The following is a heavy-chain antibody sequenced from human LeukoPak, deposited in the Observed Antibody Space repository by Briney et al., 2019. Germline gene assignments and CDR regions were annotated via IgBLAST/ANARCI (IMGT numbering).Heavy chain of an antibody. CDR2: INGSGGST. Sequence: GGSLRLSCAASGFPLRNYAMSWVRQAPGKGLEWVSDINGSGGSTYYADSVKGRFTISRDNSKNTLYLQMNSLRAEDTAVYYCAKGSLPVIAASCSDFWGQGTLVTVSS. V-gene: IGHV3-23*01. D-gene: IGHD2-15*01. J-gene: IGHJ4*02. CDR1: GFPLRNYA. CDR3: AKGSLPVIAASCSDF.